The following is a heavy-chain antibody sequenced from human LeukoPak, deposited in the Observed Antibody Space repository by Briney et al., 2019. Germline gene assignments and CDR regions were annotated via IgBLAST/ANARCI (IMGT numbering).Heavy chain of an antibody. CDR1: GFPFSRYW. D-gene: IGHD1-26*01. V-gene: IGHV3-7*05. J-gene: IGHJ5*02. Sequence: AGGSLRLSRAASGFPFSRYWLSWVGQAPGKGLEWVANIKQDGSEKYYVDSVKGRFTISRDNAKNSLYLQMNSLRVEDTAVYYCARGWELDPWGQGTLVTVSS. CDR2: IKQDGSEK. CDR3: ARGWELDP.